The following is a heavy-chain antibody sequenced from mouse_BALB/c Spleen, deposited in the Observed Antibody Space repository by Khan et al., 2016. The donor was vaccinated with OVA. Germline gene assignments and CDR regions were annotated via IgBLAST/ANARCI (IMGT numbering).Heavy chain of an antibody. V-gene: IGHV1S81*02. CDR1: GYTFTSYY. D-gene: IGHD2-14*01. Sequence: QVQLQQSGAELVKPGASVKLSCKASGYTFTSYYMYWVKQRPGQGLEWIGEINPSNGGTNFNEKFKSKATLTVDKSSSTAYMQLSSLTSEDSAVFYCTSGYRSWFAYWGQGTLVTVSA. J-gene: IGHJ3*01. CDR3: TSGYRSWFAY. CDR2: INPSNGGT.